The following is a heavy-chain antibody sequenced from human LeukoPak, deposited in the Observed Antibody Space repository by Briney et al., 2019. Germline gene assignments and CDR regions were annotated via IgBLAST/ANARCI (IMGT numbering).Heavy chain of an antibody. CDR2: IYHSGST. J-gene: IGHJ4*02. Sequence: SSETLSLTCSVSGYSISSGYYWGWIRQPPGKGLEWIGSIYHSGSTYHNPSLKSRVTISVNTSNNQFSLRLSSVTAADTAVYFCARFYYGDFNFDYWGQGTLVTVSS. CDR3: ARFYYGDFNFDY. V-gene: IGHV4-38-2*02. CDR1: GYSISSGYY. D-gene: IGHD4-17*01.